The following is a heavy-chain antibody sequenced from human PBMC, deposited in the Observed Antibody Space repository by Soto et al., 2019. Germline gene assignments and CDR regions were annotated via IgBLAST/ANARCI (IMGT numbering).Heavy chain of an antibody. J-gene: IGHJ6*02. CDR2: IYYSGST. CDR3: ATENRGVIYYGMDV. Sequence: SETLSLTCTVSGGSISSGSYYWGWFCQPPGKGLEWIGSIYYSGSTYYNPSLTSRVTISVDTSKNQFSLKLSSVTAADTAVYYCATENRGVIYYGMDVWGQGTTVTVSS. V-gene: IGHV4-39*01. D-gene: IGHD3-10*01. CDR1: GGSISSGSYY.